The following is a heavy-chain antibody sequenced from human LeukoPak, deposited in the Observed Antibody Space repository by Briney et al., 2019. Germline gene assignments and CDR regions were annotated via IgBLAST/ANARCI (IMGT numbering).Heavy chain of an antibody. V-gene: IGHV4-61*02. Sequence: TLSLTCTVSGGSISSGSYYWSWIRQPAGKGLEWIGRIYTSGSTNYNPSLKSRVTISVDTSKNQFSLKLSSVTAADTAVYYCARDPITMVRGVPAFDPWGQGTLVTVSS. CDR3: ARDPITMVRGVPAFDP. CDR2: IYTSGST. J-gene: IGHJ5*02. CDR1: GGSISSGSYY. D-gene: IGHD3-10*01.